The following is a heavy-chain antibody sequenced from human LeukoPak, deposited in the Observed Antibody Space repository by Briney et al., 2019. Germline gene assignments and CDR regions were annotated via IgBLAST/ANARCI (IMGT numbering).Heavy chain of an antibody. CDR1: RYTFSDYS. Sequence: GGSLRLSCAASRYTFSDYSINWVRQAPGEGLEWISYISSTGSSIYYADSVKGRFTISRDNAKNSLYLQMNSLRAEDTAIYYCTRSRSGSYFDYWGQGSLVTVSS. D-gene: IGHD5-12*01. V-gene: IGHV3-48*01. J-gene: IGHJ4*02. CDR3: TRSRSGSYFDY. CDR2: ISSTGSSI.